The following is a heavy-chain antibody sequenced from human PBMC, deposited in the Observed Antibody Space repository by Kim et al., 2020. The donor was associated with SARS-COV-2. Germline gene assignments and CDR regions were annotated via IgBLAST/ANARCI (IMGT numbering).Heavy chain of an antibody. Sequence: LSLTCAASGFTVSSNYMSWVRQAPGKGLEWVSVIYSGGSTYYADSVKGRFTISRDNSKNTLYLQMNSLRAEDTAVYYCARDRCGSGSYCVGNWFDPWGQGTLVTVSS. CDR3: ARDRCGSGSYCVGNWFDP. D-gene: IGHD3-10*01. V-gene: IGHV3-53*01. CDR1: GFTVSSNY. J-gene: IGHJ5*02. CDR2: IYSGGST.